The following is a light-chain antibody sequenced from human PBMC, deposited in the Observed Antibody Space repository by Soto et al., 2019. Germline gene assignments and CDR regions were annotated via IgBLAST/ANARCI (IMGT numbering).Light chain of an antibody. CDR1: QSVSSN. J-gene: IGKJ2*01. CDR2: GAS. Sequence: EIVLTQSPGTLSLSPGDRATLSCRASQSVSSNFAWYQQKPGQAPRLLIYGASSRATGTPARFSGSGSGTEFTLTISSLQSEDFAVYYCQQYNNWPYTFGLGTKLEMK. V-gene: IGKV3-15*01. CDR3: QQYNNWPYT.